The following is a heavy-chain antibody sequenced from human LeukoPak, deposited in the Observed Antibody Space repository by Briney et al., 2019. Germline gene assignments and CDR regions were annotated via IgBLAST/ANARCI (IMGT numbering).Heavy chain of an antibody. CDR3: ARATTRTIFGVVILNWFDP. CDR2: TYYSGST. J-gene: IGHJ5*01. CDR1: GGSVSAYY. V-gene: IGHV4-59*02. Sequence: PSETLSLTCTVSGGSVSAYYWSWIRQPPGKGLEHIGYTYYSGSTNYSPSLKSRVTISLDTSKNQVSLKLSSVTAADTAVYYCARATTRTIFGVVILNWFDPWGQGTTVTVSS. D-gene: IGHD3-3*01.